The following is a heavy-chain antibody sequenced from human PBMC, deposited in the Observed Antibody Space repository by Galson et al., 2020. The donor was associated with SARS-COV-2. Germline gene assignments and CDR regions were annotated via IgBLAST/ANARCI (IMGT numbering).Heavy chain of an antibody. CDR2: INPNSGGT. CDR1: GYTFTGYY. J-gene: IGHJ3*02. Sequence: ASVKVSCKASGYTFTGYYMHWVRQAPGQGLEWMGWINPNSGGTNYAQKFQGRVTMTRDTSISTAYMELSRLRSDDTAVYYCAREGYYDSSGYYADAFDIWGQGTMVTVSS. D-gene: IGHD3-22*01. V-gene: IGHV1-2*02. CDR3: AREGYYDSSGYYADAFDI.